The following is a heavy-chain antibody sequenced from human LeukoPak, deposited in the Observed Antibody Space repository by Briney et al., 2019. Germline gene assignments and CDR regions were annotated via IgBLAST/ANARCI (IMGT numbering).Heavy chain of an antibody. CDR2: ISGSGDST. Sequence: PGGSLRLSCVASGFIFSNYAMTWVRQAPGKGLEWVSVISGSGDSTYYADSVKGRFTISRDNPKNTLYLQMNSLTAEDTAVYYCGKRYASGSYTLDYWGQGTLVTVSS. V-gene: IGHV3-23*01. J-gene: IGHJ4*02. CDR3: GKRYASGSYTLDY. CDR1: GFIFSNYA. D-gene: IGHD3-10*01.